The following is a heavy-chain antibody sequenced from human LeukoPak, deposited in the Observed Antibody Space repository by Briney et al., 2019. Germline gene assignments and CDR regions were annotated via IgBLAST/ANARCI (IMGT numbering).Heavy chain of an antibody. J-gene: IGHJ4*02. CDR3: AGGYSIATYYFDY. D-gene: IGHD2-2*03. V-gene: IGHV4-59*08. Sequence: PSETLSLTCTVSGGSISSYYWSWLRQPPGKGLEWIGYIYYSGSTNYNPSLKSRVTISVDTSKNQFSLKLSSVTAADTAVYYCAGGYSIATYYFDYWGQGTLVTVSS. CDR1: GGSISSYY. CDR2: IYYSGST.